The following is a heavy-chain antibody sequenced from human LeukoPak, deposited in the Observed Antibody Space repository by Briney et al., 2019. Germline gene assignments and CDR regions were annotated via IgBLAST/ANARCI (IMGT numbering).Heavy chain of an antibody. V-gene: IGHV3-21*04. CDR1: GFTFSSYS. CDR3: ARGYSSTLFDY. CDR2: ISSSSSYI. D-gene: IGHD2-2*01. Sequence: PGGSLRLSCAASGFTFSSYSMNWVRQAPGRGLEWVSSISSSSSYIYYADSVKGRFTISRDNSKNTLYLQMNSLRAEDTAVYYCARGYSSTLFDYWGQGTLVTVSS. J-gene: IGHJ4*02.